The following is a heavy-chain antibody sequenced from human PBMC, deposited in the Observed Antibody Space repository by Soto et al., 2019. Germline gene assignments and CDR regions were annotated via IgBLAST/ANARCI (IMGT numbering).Heavy chain of an antibody. D-gene: IGHD4-17*01. CDR2: IYYSGST. CDR3: VREDYGDYTYYFDY. V-gene: IGHV4-59*01. J-gene: IGHJ4*02. CDR1: GGSISSYY. Sequence: SETLSLTCTVSGGSISSYYWSWIRQHQGKGLEWIGYIYYSGSTNYNPSLKSRVTISVDTSKNQFSLKLSSVTAADTAVYYCVREDYGDYTYYFDYWGQGTLVTVS.